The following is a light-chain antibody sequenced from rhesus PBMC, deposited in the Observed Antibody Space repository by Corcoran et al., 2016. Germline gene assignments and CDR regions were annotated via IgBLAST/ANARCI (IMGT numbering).Light chain of an antibody. J-gene: IGLJ6*01. V-gene: IGLV2-32*01. CDR1: SSDIGGHTY. Sequence: QAALTQPRSVSGSPGQSVTISCTGTSSDIGGHTYVSWYQQHPDTAPKLMIYAVSKRPSGVSDRFSGSKSDHTASLSISGLQAEDEADYYCCSYAARNTFVFGSGTKLTVL. CDR3: CSYAARNTFV. CDR2: AVS.